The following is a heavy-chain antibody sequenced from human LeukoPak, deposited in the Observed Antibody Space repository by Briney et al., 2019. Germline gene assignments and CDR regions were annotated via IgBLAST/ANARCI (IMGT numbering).Heavy chain of an antibody. CDR3: ARVNYGSFDY. Sequence: SETLSLACTVSGGSISSYYWSWIRQPPGKGLEWIGSIYHSGSTYYNPSLKSRVTISVDTPKNQFSLKLSSVTAADTAVYYCARVNYGSFDYWGQGTLVTVSS. V-gene: IGHV4-38-2*02. CDR1: GGSISSYY. D-gene: IGHD1-7*01. CDR2: IYHSGST. J-gene: IGHJ4*02.